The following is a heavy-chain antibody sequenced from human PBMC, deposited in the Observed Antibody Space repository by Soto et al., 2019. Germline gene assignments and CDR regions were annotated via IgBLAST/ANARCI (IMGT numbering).Heavy chain of an antibody. CDR1: GGTSRNYV. Sequence: SVKVSCKDSGGTSRNYVISWVRQAPGQGLEWMGGIIPSFGTPTYAQKFQGRVTITADDSTSAAYMELSSLRSEDTAVYYCARDYTSSYHSDSTNYGYFDFWGLGTLVTVSS. J-gene: IGHJ4*02. CDR2: IIPSFGTP. D-gene: IGHD3-22*01. CDR3: ARDYTSSYHSDSTNYGYFDF. V-gene: IGHV1-69*13.